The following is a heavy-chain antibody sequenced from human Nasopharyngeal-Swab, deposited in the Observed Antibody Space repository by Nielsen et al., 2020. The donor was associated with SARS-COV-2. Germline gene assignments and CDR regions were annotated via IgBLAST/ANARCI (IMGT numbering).Heavy chain of an antibody. CDR2: ISGSGGST. Sequence: GGSLRLSCAASGFTFSSYAMSWVRQAPGKGLEWVSAISGSGGSTYYADSVKGRFTISSDNSKNTLYLQMNSLRAEDTAVYYCAKKPGGRNCSGDSCYYRDWGQGTQVTVSS. J-gene: IGHJ4*02. CDR3: AKKPGGRNCSGDSCYYRD. CDR1: GFTFSSYA. V-gene: IGHV3-23*01. D-gene: IGHD2-15*01.